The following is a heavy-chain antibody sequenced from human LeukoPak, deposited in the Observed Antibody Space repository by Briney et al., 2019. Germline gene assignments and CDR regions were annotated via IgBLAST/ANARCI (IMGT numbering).Heavy chain of an antibody. Sequence: PGGSLRLSCAASGFTFSSYWMSWVRQAPGKGLEWVANIKQEGSEKYYVDSVKGRFTISRDNAKNSLYLQMNSLRAEDTAVYYCAREQATYYDILSYIGGYFQHWGQGTLVTVSS. V-gene: IGHV3-7*01. D-gene: IGHD3-9*01. CDR2: IKQEGSEK. J-gene: IGHJ1*01. CDR1: GFTFSSYW. CDR3: AREQATYYDILSYIGGYFQH.